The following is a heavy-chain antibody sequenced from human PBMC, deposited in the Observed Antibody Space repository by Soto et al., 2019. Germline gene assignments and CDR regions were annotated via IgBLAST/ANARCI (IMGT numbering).Heavy chain of an antibody. Sequence: SETLSLTCAVSGGSISSGGYSWSWIRQPPGKGLEWIGYIYHSGSTYYNPSLKSRVTISVDRSKNQFSLKLSSVTAADTAVYYCARWYYDILTGSRGNWFDPWGQGTLVTVLL. V-gene: IGHV4-30-2*01. CDR1: GGSISSGGYS. D-gene: IGHD3-9*01. J-gene: IGHJ5*02. CDR2: IYHSGST. CDR3: ARWYYDILTGSRGNWFDP.